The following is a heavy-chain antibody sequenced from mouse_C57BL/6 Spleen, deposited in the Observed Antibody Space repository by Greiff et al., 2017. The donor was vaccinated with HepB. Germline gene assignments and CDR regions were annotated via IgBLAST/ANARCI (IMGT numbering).Heavy chain of an antibody. D-gene: IGHD1-1*01. CDR1: GYTFTDYN. J-gene: IGHJ2*01. CDR2: INPNNGGT. CDR3: ARPLPYGSSPYYFDY. Sequence: EVQLQQSGPELVKPGASVKMSCKASGYTFTDYNMHWVKQSHGKSLEWIGYINPNNGGTSYNQKFKGKATLTVNKSSSTAYMELRSLTSEDSAVYYCARPLPYGSSPYYFDYWGQGTTLTVSS. V-gene: IGHV1-22*01.